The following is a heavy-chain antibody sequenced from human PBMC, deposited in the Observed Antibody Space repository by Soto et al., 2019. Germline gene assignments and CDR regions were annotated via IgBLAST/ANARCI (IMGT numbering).Heavy chain of an antibody. Sequence: SCKGSGYSFTSYWIGWVRQMPGKGLEWMGIIYPGDSDTRYSPSFQGQVTISADKSISTAYLQWSSLKASDTAMYYCVSRDGPLWFGEVAFDIWGQGTMVTVSS. J-gene: IGHJ3*02. CDR2: IYPGDSDT. V-gene: IGHV5-51*01. CDR3: VSRDGPLWFGEVAFDI. D-gene: IGHD3-10*01. CDR1: GYSFTSYW.